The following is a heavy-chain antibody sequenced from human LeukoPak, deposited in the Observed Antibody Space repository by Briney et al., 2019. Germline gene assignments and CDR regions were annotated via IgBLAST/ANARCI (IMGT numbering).Heavy chain of an antibody. D-gene: IGHD4-11*01. CDR2: IGSKAYGGTT. V-gene: IGHV3-49*04. J-gene: IGHJ6*03. Sequence: GGSLRLSCIASGFTFCEYAVNWVRQAPGTGLEWLGFIGSKAYGGTTEYAASVKVRFTISRDDSKSIAYLQMNSLKFEDTAVYYCTRVFGNYVDYYYMDVWGKGTTVTVSS. CDR3: TRVFGNYVDYYYMDV. CDR1: GFTFCEYA.